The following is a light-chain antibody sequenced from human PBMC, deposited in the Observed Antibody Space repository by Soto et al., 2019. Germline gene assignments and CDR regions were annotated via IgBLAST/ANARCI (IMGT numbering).Light chain of an antibody. CDR3: QVCDSSSGQSV. CDR2: DDS. V-gene: IGLV3-21*02. CDR1: NIGRKS. Sequence: SYVLTQPPSVSVAPGQTAGITCGGINIGRKSVHWHQQKPGQAPVLVVYDDSVRPSGIPERFSGSNSGNTATLTISRVEVGDEADYYCQVCDSSSGQSVFGGGTKLTVL. J-gene: IGLJ3*02.